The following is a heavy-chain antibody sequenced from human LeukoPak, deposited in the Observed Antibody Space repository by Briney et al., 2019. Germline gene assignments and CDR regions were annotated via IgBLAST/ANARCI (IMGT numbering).Heavy chain of an antibody. CDR1: GYTFTSYG. CDR2: ISAYNGNT. V-gene: IGHV1-18*01. CDR3: ARRGHGGSYPY. D-gene: IGHD1-26*01. Sequence: GGSLRLSCAASGYTFTSYGISWVRQAPGQGLEWMGWISAYNGNTNYAQKLQGRVTMTTDTSTSTAYMELRSLRSDDTAVYYCARRGHGGSYPYWGQGTLVTVSS. J-gene: IGHJ4*02.